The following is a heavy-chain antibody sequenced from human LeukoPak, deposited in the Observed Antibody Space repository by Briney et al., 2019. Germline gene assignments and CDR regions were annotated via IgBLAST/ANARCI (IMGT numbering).Heavy chain of an antibody. D-gene: IGHD2-2*01. CDR1: GYTFTSYG. CDR2: TSAYNGGT. Sequence: ASVKVSCKASGYTFTSYGFSWVRQAPGQGLEWMGWTSAYNGGTNYAQKFQGRVTMTTDTSTSTAYMELRSLRSEDTAVYYCARDSGYCSSTSCSNLDYWGQGTLVTVSS. J-gene: IGHJ4*02. V-gene: IGHV1-18*01. CDR3: ARDSGYCSSTSCSNLDY.